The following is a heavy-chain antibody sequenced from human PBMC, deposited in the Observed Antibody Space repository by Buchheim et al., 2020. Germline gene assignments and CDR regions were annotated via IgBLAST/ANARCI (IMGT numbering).Heavy chain of an antibody. D-gene: IGHD6-19*01. CDR3: ARIVSAPLTVSGGFDH. CDR1: GGSIRSNY. CDR2: IYYSGST. Sequence: QVQLQESGPGLVKPSETLSLTCSVSGGSIRSNYWSWIRQPPGKGLEWIGYIYYSGSTNYNLSLKSRVTISVDTSKNLFSLQLRSVTAADTAVYYCARIVSAPLTVSGGFDHWGQG. J-gene: IGHJ4*02. V-gene: IGHV4-59*08.